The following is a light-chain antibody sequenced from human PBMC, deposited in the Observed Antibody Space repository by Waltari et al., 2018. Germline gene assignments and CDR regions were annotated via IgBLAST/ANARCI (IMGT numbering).Light chain of an antibody. CDR3: QHYVRLPAT. CDR2: GAS. V-gene: IGKV3-20*01. CDR1: QSVSRT. J-gene: IGKJ1*01. Sequence: GTLSLSPGERATLSCRASQSVSRTLAWYQQKPGQAPRLLIYGASTRATGIPERFSGGGSGTDFSLTINRLEPEDFAVYYCQHYVRLPATFGQGTKVEIK.